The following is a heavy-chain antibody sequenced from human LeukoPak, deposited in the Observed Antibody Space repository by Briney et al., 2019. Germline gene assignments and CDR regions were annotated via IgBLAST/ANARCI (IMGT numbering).Heavy chain of an antibody. J-gene: IGHJ3*02. CDR1: GFTFSSYA. CDR3: ARARGRIAAAGWAFDI. Sequence: GGSLRLSCAASGFTFSSYAMSWVRQAPGKGLEWVSAISGSGGSTYYADSVKGRFTISRDNSKNTLYLQMNSLRAEDTAVYYCARARGRIAAAGWAFDIWGQGTMVTVSS. CDR2: ISGSGGST. V-gene: IGHV3-23*01. D-gene: IGHD6-13*01.